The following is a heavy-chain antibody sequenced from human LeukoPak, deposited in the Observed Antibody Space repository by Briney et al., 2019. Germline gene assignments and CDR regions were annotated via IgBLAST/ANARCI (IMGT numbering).Heavy chain of an antibody. V-gene: IGHV3-30*02. CDR1: GFTFSSYG. Sequence: GGSLSLSCAASGFTFSSYGMHWVRQAPGKGLEWVAFIRYDGSNKYYADSVKGRFTISRDNSKNTLYLQMNSLRAEDTAVYYCAKDLNRVTIFGVVTSTQYYFDYWGQGTLVTVSS. CDR3: AKDLNRVTIFGVVTSTQYYFDY. D-gene: IGHD3-3*01. J-gene: IGHJ4*02. CDR2: IRYDGSNK.